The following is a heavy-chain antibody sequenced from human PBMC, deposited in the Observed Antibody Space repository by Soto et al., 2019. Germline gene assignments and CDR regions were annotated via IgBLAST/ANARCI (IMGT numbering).Heavy chain of an antibody. V-gene: IGHV1-46*01. CDR3: ARAAYVWGSYRYTYIFDY. CDR2: INPSGGST. Sequence: ASVKVSCKASGYTFTSYYMHWVRQARGQGLEWMGIINPSGGSTSYAQKFQGRVTMTRDTSTSTVYMELSSLRSEDTAVYYCARAAYVWGSYRYTYIFDYWGQGTLVTVSS. J-gene: IGHJ4*02. D-gene: IGHD3-16*02. CDR1: GYTFTSYY.